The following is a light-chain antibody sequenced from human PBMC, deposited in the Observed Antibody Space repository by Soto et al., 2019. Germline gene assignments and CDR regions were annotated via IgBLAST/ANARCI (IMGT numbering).Light chain of an antibody. CDR3: PQDDKLPLT. CDR2: GAS. V-gene: IGKV3-15*01. CDR1: QSVSDN. Sequence: DIVFTRDPATPSLSPGERATLSCTARQSVSDNLAWHQQKPGQAPRLLIYGASTRATGIPARFSGSGSGTEFTLTISSLQSEDFAVYYCPQDDKLPLTFGQGTKVDIK. J-gene: IGKJ1*01.